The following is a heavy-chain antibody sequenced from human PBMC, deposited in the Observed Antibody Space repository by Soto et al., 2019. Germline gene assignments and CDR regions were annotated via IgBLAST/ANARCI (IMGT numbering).Heavy chain of an antibody. CDR3: ARVPTGRYGVWNS. D-gene: IGHD3-16*01. V-gene: IGHV3-74*03. J-gene: IGHJ4*02. CDR1: GCTFSSYW. Sequence: EQLVESGGGLVQPGGSLRLSCAASGCTFSSYWMHWVRQAPGKGLVWVSRINPDGSITTYADSVKGRFTISRDNAKNTLYLQMNSLRGDDTAVYYCARVPTGRYGVWNSWGQGTLVTVSS. CDR2: INPDGSIT.